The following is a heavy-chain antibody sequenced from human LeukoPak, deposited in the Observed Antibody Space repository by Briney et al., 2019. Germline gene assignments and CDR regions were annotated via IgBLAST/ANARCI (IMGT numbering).Heavy chain of an antibody. CDR3: ARETYFYDSSGFSYIDWFDP. CDR1: GGTFSSDA. D-gene: IGHD3-22*01. J-gene: IGHJ5*02. Sequence: SVKVSCKASGGTFSSDAISWVRQAPGQRPEWMGKVTPILGIANYAPKFQGRVTLIADKSTNTAYMELSSLRSEDTAIYYCARETYFYDSSGFSYIDWFDPWGQGTLATISS. CDR2: VTPILGIA. V-gene: IGHV1-69*04.